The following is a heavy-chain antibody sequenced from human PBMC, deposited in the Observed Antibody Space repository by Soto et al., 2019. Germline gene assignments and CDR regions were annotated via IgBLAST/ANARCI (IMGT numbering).Heavy chain of an antibody. D-gene: IGHD3-9*01. CDR3: ARDEGLDILTPLAFDI. CDR1: GLRFRSYA. V-gene: IGHV3-21*01. J-gene: IGHJ3*02. Sequence: PGGSLRLSCAASGLRFRSYAMSWVRQAPGKGLEWVSAISGSGGYIYYADSVKGRFTISRDNAKNSLYLQMNSLRAEDTAVYYCARDEGLDILTPLAFDIWGQGTMVTVSS. CDR2: ISGSGGYI.